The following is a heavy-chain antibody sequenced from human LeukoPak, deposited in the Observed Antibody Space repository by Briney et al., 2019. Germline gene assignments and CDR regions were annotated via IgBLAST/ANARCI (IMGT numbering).Heavy chain of an antibody. V-gene: IGHV4-39*07. J-gene: IGHJ4*02. D-gene: IGHD6-13*01. CDR2: IYYSGST. Sequence: PSETLSLTCTVSGGSISSSSYYWGWIRQPPGKGLEWIGSIYYSGSTYYNPSLKSRVTISVDTSKNQFSLKLSSVTAADTAVYYCARGGISSSWSDFDYWGQGTLVTVSS. CDR1: GGSISSSSYY. CDR3: ARGGISSSWSDFDY.